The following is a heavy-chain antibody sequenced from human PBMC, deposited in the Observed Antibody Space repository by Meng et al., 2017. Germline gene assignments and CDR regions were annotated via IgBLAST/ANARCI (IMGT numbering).Heavy chain of an antibody. D-gene: IGHD1-7*01. V-gene: IGHV1-2*06. J-gene: IGHJ4*02. CDR1: GYTFIDAY. Sequence: VRLVECGAEVEKSGAEGKLPCRASGYTFIDAYVHWVRQAPGQGLEWMGRIIPSSGDANSAQKFLGRVTLTWDTSISTAYMELSSLRSDDTAIYYCARDGGNYDFNYWGQGTLVTVSS. CDR3: ARDGGNYDFNY. CDR2: IIPSSGDA.